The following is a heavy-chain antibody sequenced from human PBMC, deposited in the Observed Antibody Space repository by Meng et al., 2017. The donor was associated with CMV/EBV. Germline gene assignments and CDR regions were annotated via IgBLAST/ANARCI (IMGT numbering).Heavy chain of an antibody. CDR1: GGTFSSYA. D-gene: IGHD2-21*01. CDR3: AADYCGGDCYAGTKFDY. Sequence: SVKVSCMASGGTFSSYAISWVRQAPGQGLEWMGGIIPILGIANYAQKFQGRVTITADKSTSTAYMELSSLRSEDTAVYYCAADYCGGDCYAGTKFDYWGQGTLVTVSS. CDR2: IIPILGIA. J-gene: IGHJ4*02. V-gene: IGHV1-69*10.